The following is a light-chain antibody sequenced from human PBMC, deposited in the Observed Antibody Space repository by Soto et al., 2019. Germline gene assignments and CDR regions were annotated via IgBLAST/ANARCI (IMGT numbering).Light chain of an antibody. CDR3: SSHKSSSTYV. CDR2: DVS. Sequence: QSVLTQPASVSGSPGQSITISCTGTSSDVGGYNYVSWYQQYPGKAPKLMIYDVSYRPSGVSNRFSGSKSGNTASLTISGLQAEDEDDYYCSSHKSSSTYVFGTGTKVTVL. V-gene: IGLV2-14*01. CDR1: SSDVGGYNY. J-gene: IGLJ1*01.